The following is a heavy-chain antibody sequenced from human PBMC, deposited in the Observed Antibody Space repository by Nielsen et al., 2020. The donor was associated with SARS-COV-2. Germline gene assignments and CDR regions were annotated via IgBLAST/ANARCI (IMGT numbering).Heavy chain of an antibody. CDR2: IIPIFGTA. V-gene: IGHV1-69*13. J-gene: IGHJ6*03. D-gene: IGHD3-10*01. CDR3: AGDVMVRGVSGVVNYYYYMDV. Sequence: SVKASCKASGGTFSSYAISWVRQAPGQGLEWMGGIIPIFGTANYAQKFQGRVTITADESTSTAYMELSSLRSEDTAVYYCAGDVMVRGVSGVVNYYYYMDVWGKGTTVTVSS. CDR1: GGTFSSYA.